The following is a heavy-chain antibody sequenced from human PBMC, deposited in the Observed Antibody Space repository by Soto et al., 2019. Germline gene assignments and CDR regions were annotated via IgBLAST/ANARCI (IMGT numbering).Heavy chain of an antibody. Sequence: GGSLRLSCAASGFTFSIYAMSWVRQAPGKGLEWVSTISGSGGSTYYADSVKGRFTISRDNSKNTLYLQVNSLRAEDTAIYYCAKSNIVGATRVSAFDIWGQGTMVTVSS. J-gene: IGHJ3*02. V-gene: IGHV3-23*01. CDR2: ISGSGGST. CDR3: AKSNIVGATRVSAFDI. D-gene: IGHD1-26*01. CDR1: GFTFSIYA.